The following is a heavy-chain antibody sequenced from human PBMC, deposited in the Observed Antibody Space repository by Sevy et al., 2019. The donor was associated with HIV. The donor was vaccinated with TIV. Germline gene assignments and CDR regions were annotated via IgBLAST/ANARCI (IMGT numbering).Heavy chain of an antibody. CDR3: ARVGVSYCTDDCYHRFDY. CDR2: ISYDGSKK. J-gene: IGHJ4*02. CDR1: GFTFSSYA. Sequence: GGSLRLSCAASGFTFSSYALLWVRQAPGKGLEWVSLISYDGSKKYYSDSGKGRFAISRDESKTTLFLQMNSLRSEDRAIYYCARVGVSYCTDDCYHRFDYWGRGTLVTVSS. V-gene: IGHV3-30*09. D-gene: IGHD2-21*02.